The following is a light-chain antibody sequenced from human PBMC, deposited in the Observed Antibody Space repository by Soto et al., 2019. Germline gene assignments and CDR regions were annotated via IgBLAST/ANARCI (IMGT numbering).Light chain of an antibody. J-gene: IGLJ2*01. CDR3: SSYTSSSPLVV. CDR2: DVS. V-gene: IGLV2-14*01. CDR1: SSDVGGYNY. Sequence: QSALTQPASVSGSPGQSITISCTGTSSDVGGYNYVSWYQQHPGKASKLMIYDVSNRPSGVSNRFSGSKSGNTASLTISGLQAEDEADYYCSSYTSSSPLVVFGGGTKLTVL.